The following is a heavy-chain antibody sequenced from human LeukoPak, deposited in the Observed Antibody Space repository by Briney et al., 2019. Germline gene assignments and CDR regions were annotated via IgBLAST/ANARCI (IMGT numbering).Heavy chain of an antibody. CDR2: ITYSGGIT. D-gene: IGHD6-19*01. J-gene: IGHJ4*02. CDR3: AKDQRSIAVAGYFDY. V-gene: IGHV3-23*01. CDR1: EFTFSSYA. Sequence: PGGTLRLSCAASEFTFSSYAMSWVRQAPGKGLEWVSAITYSGGITYYADSVKGRFTISRDNSKNTLYLQMNSLRAEDRAVYYCAKDQRSIAVAGYFDYWGQGTLVTVSS.